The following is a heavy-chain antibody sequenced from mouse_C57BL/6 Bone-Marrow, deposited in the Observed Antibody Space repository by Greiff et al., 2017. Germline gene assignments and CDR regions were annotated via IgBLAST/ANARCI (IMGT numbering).Heavy chain of an antibody. CDR1: GYTFTSYW. J-gene: IGHJ1*03. CDR3: AREGVYDYYWYFDV. Sequence: QVQLQQPGAELVRPGTSVKLSCKASGYTFTSYWMHWVKQRPGQGLEWIGVIDPSDSYTNYNQKFKGKATLTVDTSSSTAYMQLSSLTSEDSAVYYYAREGVYDYYWYFDVWGTGTTVTVSS. D-gene: IGHD2-4*01. V-gene: IGHV1-59*01. CDR2: IDPSDSYT.